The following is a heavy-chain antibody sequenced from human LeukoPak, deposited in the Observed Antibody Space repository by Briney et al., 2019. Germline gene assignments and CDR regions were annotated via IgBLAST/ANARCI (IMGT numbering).Heavy chain of an antibody. CDR3: ARDLRNWDRGPFYGMDV. V-gene: IGHV1-69*04. J-gene: IGHJ6*02. CDR2: IIPILGIA. D-gene: IGHD1-14*01. CDR1: GGTFSSYA. Sequence: SVKVSCKASGGTFSSYAISWVRQAPGQGLEWMGRIIPILGIANYAQKFQGRVTITADESTSTAYMELSSLRSEDTAVYYCARDLRNWDRGPFYGMDVWGQGTTVTVSS.